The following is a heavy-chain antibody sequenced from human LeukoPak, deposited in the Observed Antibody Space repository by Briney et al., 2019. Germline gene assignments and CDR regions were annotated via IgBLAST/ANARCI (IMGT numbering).Heavy chain of an antibody. J-gene: IGHJ1*01. V-gene: IGHV3-21*01. CDR3: ARDLSLSVDYYDSSGYLLFQH. CDR1: GFTFSSYS. D-gene: IGHD3-22*01. Sequence: GGSLRLSCAASGFTFSSYSMNWVRQAPGKGLEWVSSISSSSSYIYYADSVKGRFTISRDNAKNSLYLQMNSLRAEDTAVYYRARDLSLSVDYYDSSGYLLFQHWGQGTLVTVSS. CDR2: ISSSSSYI.